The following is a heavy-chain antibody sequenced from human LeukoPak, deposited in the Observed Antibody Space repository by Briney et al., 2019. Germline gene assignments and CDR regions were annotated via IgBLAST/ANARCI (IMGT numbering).Heavy chain of an antibody. D-gene: IGHD3-10*01. CDR1: GSTFSRYA. J-gene: IGHJ4*02. Sequence: GGSLRLSCAASGSTFSRYAMSWVRQAPGKGLEWVSAISGSGGSTDYADSVKGRFTISRDNSKNTLYLQMNSLRAEDTAVYYCAKALDGSGSYYIPFDYWGQGTLVTVSS. CDR2: ISGSGGST. CDR3: AKALDGSGSYYIPFDY. V-gene: IGHV3-23*01.